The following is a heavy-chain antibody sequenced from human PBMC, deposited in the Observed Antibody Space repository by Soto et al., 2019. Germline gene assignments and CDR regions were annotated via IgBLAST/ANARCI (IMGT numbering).Heavy chain of an antibody. V-gene: IGHV3-13*01. J-gene: IGHJ6*02. D-gene: IGHD4-17*01. Sequence: GGSLRLSCAASGFTFSSYDMHWVRQATGKGLEWVSAIGTAGDTYYPGSVKGRFTISRENAKNSLYLQMDSLRAGDTAVYYCARADGLGLYYYGMYVWGQGTTVTVSS. CDR2: IGTAGDT. CDR1: GFTFSSYD. CDR3: ARADGLGLYYYGMYV.